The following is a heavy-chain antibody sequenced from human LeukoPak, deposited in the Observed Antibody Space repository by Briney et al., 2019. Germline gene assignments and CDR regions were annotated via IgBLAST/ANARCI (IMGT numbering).Heavy chain of an antibody. CDR1: GFTFSTYA. CDR3: AKDPASGYCSGGSCYDSPFDS. J-gene: IGHJ4*02. CDR2: ITGSAGST. Sequence: GGSLRLSCAASGFTFSTYAMTWVRQTPGKGLEWVSLITGSAGSTYYADSVKGRFTISRDNSKNTLFLQMNSLRAEDTAVYYCAKDPASGYCSGGSCYDSPFDSWGQGTLVTVSS. V-gene: IGHV3-23*01. D-gene: IGHD2-15*01.